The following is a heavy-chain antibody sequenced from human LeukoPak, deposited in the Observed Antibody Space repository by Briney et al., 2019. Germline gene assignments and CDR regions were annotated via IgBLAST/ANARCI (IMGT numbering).Heavy chain of an antibody. CDR3: ARQAYCGGDCYPNNWFDP. CDR1: GGSISSSNW. CDR2: IYHSGST. J-gene: IGHJ5*02. V-gene: IGHV4-4*02. D-gene: IGHD2-21*02. Sequence: SETLSLTCAVSGGSISSSNWWSWVRQPPGKGLEWIGEIYHSGSTNYNPSLKSRVTISVDKSKNQFSLKLSSVTAADTAVYYCARQAYCGGDCYPNNWFDPWGQGTLVTVSS.